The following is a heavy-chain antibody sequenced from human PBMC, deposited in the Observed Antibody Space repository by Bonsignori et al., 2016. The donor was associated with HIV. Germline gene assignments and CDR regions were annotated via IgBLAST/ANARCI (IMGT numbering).Heavy chain of an antibody. Sequence: EVQLVESGGGLVKPGGSLRLSCAASGFSFSGYTMSWVRQAPGRGLEWISSITKSSTYKHYADSVKGRFTISRDDPKNSLYLQIDSLRAEDTAVYYCARDRYYFYYMDVWGQVTT. J-gene: IGHJ6*03. V-gene: IGHV3-21*01. CDR2: ITKSSTYK. CDR1: GFSFSGYT. CDR3: ARDRYYFYYMDV.